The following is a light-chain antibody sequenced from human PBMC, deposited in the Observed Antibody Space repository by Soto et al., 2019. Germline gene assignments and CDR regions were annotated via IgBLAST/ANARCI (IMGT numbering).Light chain of an antibody. Sequence: EIVMTQSPATLSVSPGERATLSCRASQSVSSDLAWYQQKPGQAPRLLIYGASTRAIGIPARFNGSGSGTEFTLAISSLQSEDFAIYYCHQYNTWPLTFGGGTKVDIK. J-gene: IGKJ4*01. V-gene: IGKV3-15*01. CDR3: HQYNTWPLT. CDR2: GAS. CDR1: QSVSSD.